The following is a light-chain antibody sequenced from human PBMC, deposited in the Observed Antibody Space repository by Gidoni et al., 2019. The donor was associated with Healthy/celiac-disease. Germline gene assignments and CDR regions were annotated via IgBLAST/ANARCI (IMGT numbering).Light chain of an antibody. J-gene: IGLJ2*01. Sequence: QSALTQPRSVPGSPGQSVTISCTGTSSDVGVYNYVSWYQQHPGKAPKLMIYDVSKRPSGVPDRFSGSKSGNTASLTISGLQAEDEADYYCCSYAGSYTLRVFGGGTKLTVL. V-gene: IGLV2-11*01. CDR1: SSDVGVYNY. CDR2: DVS. CDR3: CSYAGSYTLRV.